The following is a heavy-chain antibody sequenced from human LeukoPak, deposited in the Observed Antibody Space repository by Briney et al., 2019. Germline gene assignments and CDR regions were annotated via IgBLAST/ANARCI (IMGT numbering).Heavy chain of an antibody. CDR3: ARAGWYYDSGVQDVFDI. D-gene: IGHD3-16*01. CDR1: GFTFSSYE. J-gene: IGHJ3*02. CDR2: ISSSGSTI. V-gene: IGHV3-48*03. Sequence: PGGSLRLSCAASGFTFSSYEMNWVRQAPGKGLEWVSYISSSGSTIYYADSVKGRFTISRDNAKNSLYLQMNSLRAEDTAVYYLARAGWYYDSGVQDVFDIGGKGKRVPV.